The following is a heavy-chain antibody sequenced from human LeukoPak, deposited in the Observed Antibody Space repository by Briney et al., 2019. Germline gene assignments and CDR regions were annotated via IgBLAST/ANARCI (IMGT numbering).Heavy chain of an antibody. D-gene: IGHD2-21*01. CDR1: GCSITRGVSS. CDR2: IYHSGTT. CDR3: ASDRLCGSGFYFDN. V-gene: IGHV4-30-2*01. Sequence: SQTLSLTCAVSGCSITRGVSSWSWIRQPPGKGLEWIGQIYHSGTTNYSPSLKSRVTISLDRSKNQFSLNLSSVTAADTAVYYCASDRLCGSGFYFDNWGQGTLVTVAS. J-gene: IGHJ4*02.